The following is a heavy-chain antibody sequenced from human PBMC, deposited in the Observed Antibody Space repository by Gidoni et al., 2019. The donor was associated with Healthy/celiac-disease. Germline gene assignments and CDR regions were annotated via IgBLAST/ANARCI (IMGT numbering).Heavy chain of an antibody. CDR1: GGTFSSYA. D-gene: IGHD2-21*02. V-gene: IGHV1-69*01. CDR2: IIPIFGTA. Sequence: QVQLVQSGAEVNKPGSSVHVSCNASGGTFSSYAISWVGQAPGHGLEWMGGIIPIFGTANYAQKFQGRVTITADESTSTAYMELSSLRSEDTAVYYCARGDVPSDPLGMDVWGQGTTVTVSS. CDR3: ARGDVPSDPLGMDV. J-gene: IGHJ6*02.